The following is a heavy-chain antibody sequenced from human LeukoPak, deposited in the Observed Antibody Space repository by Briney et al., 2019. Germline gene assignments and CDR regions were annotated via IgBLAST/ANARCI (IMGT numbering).Heavy chain of an antibody. CDR1: GFTFSSYT. D-gene: IGHD5-12*01. V-gene: IGHV3-21*01. J-gene: IGHJ4*02. CDR2: IGPTGNSV. CDR3: ARDFMGESGYAGY. Sequence: GGSLRLSCAASGFTFSSYTMNWVRQAPGKGLEWISSIGPTGNSVYYADSLKGRSTISRDAAKNSLYLQMSSLRADDTAMYYCARDFMGESGYAGYWGQGTLVTVSS.